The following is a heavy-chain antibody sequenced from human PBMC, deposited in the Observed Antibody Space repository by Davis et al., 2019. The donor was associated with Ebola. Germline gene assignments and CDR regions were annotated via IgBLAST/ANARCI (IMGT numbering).Heavy chain of an antibody. D-gene: IGHD3-10*01. CDR3: ARGYYYGSGSYYRYWGYGMDV. CDR1: GGSMSSYY. CDR2: INHSGST. V-gene: IGHV4-34*01. J-gene: IGHJ6*02. Sequence: SETLSLTCTVSGGSMSSYYWSWIRQPPGKGLEWIGEINHSGSTNYNPSLKSRVTISVDTSKNQFSLKLSSVTAADTAVYYCARGYYYGSGSYYRYWGYGMDVWGQGTTVTVSS.